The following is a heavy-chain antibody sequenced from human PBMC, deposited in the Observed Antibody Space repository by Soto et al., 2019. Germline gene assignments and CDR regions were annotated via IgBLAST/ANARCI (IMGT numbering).Heavy chain of an antibody. CDR3: TKAITGTWSMDA. CDR1: GFTFSSYG. V-gene: IGHV3-30*18. CDR2: ISYDGSVK. Sequence: PGGSLRLSCGASGFTFSSYGMHWVRQAPGKGLEWVAVISYDGSVKYYTDSVKGRFSISRDNSKNTLYLQMNSLRDEDSAVYYCTKAITGTWSMDAWGQGTTVTVSS. D-gene: IGHD5-12*01. J-gene: IGHJ6*02.